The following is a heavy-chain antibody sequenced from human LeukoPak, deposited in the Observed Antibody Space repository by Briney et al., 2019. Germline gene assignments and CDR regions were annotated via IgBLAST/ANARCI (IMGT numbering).Heavy chain of an antibody. Sequence: PSETLSLTCTVSGGSISSSSYYWGWIRQPPGKGLEWIGSIYYSGSTYYNPSLKSRVTISVDTSKNQFSLKLSSVTAADTAVYYCARHISVGWEVAGWFDYWGQGTLVTVSS. J-gene: IGHJ4*02. V-gene: IGHV4-39*07. CDR1: GGSISSSSYY. CDR3: ARHISVGWEVAGWFDY. CDR2: IYYSGST. D-gene: IGHD6-19*01.